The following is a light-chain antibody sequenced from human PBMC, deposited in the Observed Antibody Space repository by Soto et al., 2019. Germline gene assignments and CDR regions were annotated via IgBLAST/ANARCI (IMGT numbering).Light chain of an antibody. CDR2: DAS. Sequence: EIVLTQSPATLSFSPGERATLSCRASQSVSSYLAWYQQKPGRAPRLLIYDASNRATGIPARFSGSGSGTDFTLTISSLEPEDFAVYYCQQRSNLPPITFGQGTRLENK. CDR3: QQRSNLPPIT. V-gene: IGKV3-11*01. J-gene: IGKJ5*01. CDR1: QSVSSY.